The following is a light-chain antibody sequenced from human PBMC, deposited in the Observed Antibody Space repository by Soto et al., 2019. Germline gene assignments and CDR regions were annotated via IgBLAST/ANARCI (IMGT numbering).Light chain of an antibody. CDR2: GAS. J-gene: IGKJ1*01. CDR3: QQDGSSPT. CDR1: QSVSSSY. Sequence: EIVLTQSPGTLSLSTGERATLSCRASQSVSSSYVAWYQQKPGQAPRLLIYGASSRATGSPDRFSGSGSGTDFTLIISRLEPEDFAVYYCQQDGSSPTFGQGTKVDIK. V-gene: IGKV3-20*01.